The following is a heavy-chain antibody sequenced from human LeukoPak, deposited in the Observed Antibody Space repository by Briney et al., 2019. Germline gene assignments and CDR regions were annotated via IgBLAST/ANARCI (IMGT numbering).Heavy chain of an antibody. D-gene: IGHD3-22*01. V-gene: IGHV3-23*01. CDR1: GFTFSSYA. CDR3: ARDLSLIALTD. J-gene: IGHJ4*02. Sequence: GGSLRLSCAASGFTFSSYAMSWVRQAPGKGLEWVSTFSGSGGNTYYADSVKGRFTISRDNSKNTLYLQMNSPRAEDTAVYYCARDLSLIALTDWGQGTLVTVSS. CDR2: FSGSGGNT.